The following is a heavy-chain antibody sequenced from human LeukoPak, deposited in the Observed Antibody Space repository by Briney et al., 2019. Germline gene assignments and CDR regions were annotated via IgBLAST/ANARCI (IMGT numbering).Heavy chain of an antibody. Sequence: GASVKVSCKASGYTFTSYGISWVRQAPGQGLEWMGWISAYNGNTNYAQKLQGRVTMTTDTSTSTAYMELRSLRAEDTAVYYCARDVLGDGGNSLFDYWGQGTLVTVSS. CDR2: ISAYNGNT. CDR1: GYTFTSYG. CDR3: ARDVLGDGGNSLFDY. V-gene: IGHV1-18*01. J-gene: IGHJ4*02. D-gene: IGHD4-23*01.